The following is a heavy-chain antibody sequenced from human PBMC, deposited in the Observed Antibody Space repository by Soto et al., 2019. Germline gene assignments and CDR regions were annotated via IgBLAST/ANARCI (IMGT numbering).Heavy chain of an antibody. Sequence: EVQLVESGGGLVQPGGSLRLSCAASGVTVSSNYMSWVRQAPGKGLEWVSVIYSGGSTYYADSVKGRFTISRVNSKNTLYLQMNSLRAEDTAVYYCARHGYNYGGGYFDDWGQGTLVTVSS. J-gene: IGHJ4*02. D-gene: IGHD5-18*01. CDR3: ARHGYNYGGGYFDD. CDR2: IYSGGST. CDR1: GVTVSSNY. V-gene: IGHV3-66*04.